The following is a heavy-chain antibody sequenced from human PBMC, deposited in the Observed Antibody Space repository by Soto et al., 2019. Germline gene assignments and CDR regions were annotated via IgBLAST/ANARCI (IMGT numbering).Heavy chain of an antibody. CDR3: ALEPTGTAGFDY. V-gene: IGHV1-2*02. J-gene: IGHJ4*02. CDR1: GHTFTGHH. D-gene: IGHD2-21*02. Sequence: QVQMVQSGAEVKKPGASVKVSCKASGHTFTGHHMHWVRQAPGQGLEWLGLIDLDIGDTKYAQKFQGRVTSTSATSITTAYMELRGLRSDDTAVYYCALEPTGTAGFDYWGQGTLVTVSS. CDR2: IDLDIGDT.